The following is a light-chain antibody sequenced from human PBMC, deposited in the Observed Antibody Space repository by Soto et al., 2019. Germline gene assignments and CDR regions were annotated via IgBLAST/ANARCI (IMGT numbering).Light chain of an antibody. Sequence: EIVLTQYPATLSLSPGERATLSCRASQSVSGSTYLAWYQQKPGQAPGLLIYGASARATGIPDRFRGGGSGTDFTLTINRLEPEDSAVYYCQQYGSSPHTFGQGTRLEIK. V-gene: IGKV3-20*01. CDR3: QQYGSSPHT. CDR2: GAS. J-gene: IGKJ2*01. CDR1: QSVSGSTY.